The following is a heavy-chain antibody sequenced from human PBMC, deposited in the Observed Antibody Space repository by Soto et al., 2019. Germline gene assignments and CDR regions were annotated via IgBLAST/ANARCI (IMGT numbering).Heavy chain of an antibody. V-gene: IGHV4-59*01. J-gene: IGHJ5*02. CDR1: GGSISSYY. Sequence: QVQLQESGPGLVKPSETLSLTCTVSGGSISSYYWSWIRQPPGKGLEWIGYIYYSGSTNDNPSLESRVPISVDTSKNQFSLKLSSVTAADTDVYYCARDPGGWFDPWGQGTLVTVSS. CDR3: ARDPGGWFDP. D-gene: IGHD1-26*01. CDR2: IYYSGST.